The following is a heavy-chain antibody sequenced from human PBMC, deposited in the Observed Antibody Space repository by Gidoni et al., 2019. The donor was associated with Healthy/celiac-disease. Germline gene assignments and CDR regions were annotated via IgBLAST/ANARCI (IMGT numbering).Heavy chain of an antibody. Sequence: EVQLVESGGGLVQPGGSLRLSCAAAGFTFISYARGWVRQAPGKGLGWVSAISGSGGSTYYADSVKGRFTISRDNSKNTLYLQMNSLRAEDTAVYYCAKDDFSYGSGSYYNVESYWGQGTLVTVSS. V-gene: IGHV3-23*04. CDR3: AKDDFSYGSGSYYNVESY. CDR1: GFTFISYA. D-gene: IGHD3-10*01. J-gene: IGHJ4*02. CDR2: ISGSGGST.